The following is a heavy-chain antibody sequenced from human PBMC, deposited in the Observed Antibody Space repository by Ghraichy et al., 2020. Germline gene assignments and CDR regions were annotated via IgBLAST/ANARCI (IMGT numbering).Heavy chain of an antibody. CDR3: ARDLSRYDFWSGYYRADYYYYGMDV. CDR2: VYYTGST. Sequence: TLSLTCTVSGGSISVGDHYWSWIRQPPGKGLEWIGSVYYTGSTHYNPSLKSRVTISVDTSKKQFSLKLSSVTAADTAVYYCARDLSRYDFWSGYYRADYYYYGMDVWGQGTTVTVSS. CDR1: GGSISVGDHY. D-gene: IGHD3-3*01. J-gene: IGHJ6*02. V-gene: IGHV4-39*07.